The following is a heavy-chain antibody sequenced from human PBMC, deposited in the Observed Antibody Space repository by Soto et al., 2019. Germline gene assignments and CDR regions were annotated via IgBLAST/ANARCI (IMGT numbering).Heavy chain of an antibody. Sequence: GESLKISCKGSGYSFTSYWIGWVRQMPGKGLEWMGIIYPGDSDTRYSPSFQGQVTISADKSISTAYLQWSSLKASDTAMYYCARLHNRIAAAGTYYYYGMDVWGQGTTVTVSS. CDR2: IYPGDSDT. J-gene: IGHJ6*02. D-gene: IGHD6-13*01. V-gene: IGHV5-51*01. CDR1: GYSFTSYW. CDR3: ARLHNRIAAAGTYYYYGMDV.